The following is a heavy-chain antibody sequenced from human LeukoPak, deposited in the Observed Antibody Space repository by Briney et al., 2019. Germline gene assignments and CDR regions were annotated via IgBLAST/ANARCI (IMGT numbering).Heavy chain of an antibody. V-gene: IGHV1-8*02. CDR3: ARGLFVQLLHY. D-gene: IGHD6-6*01. Sequence: ASVKVSCKASGGTFSSYAISWVRQAPGQGLEWMGWMNPNSGNTGYAQKFQGRVTMTRNTSISTAYMELSSLRSEDTAVYYCARGLFVQLLHYWGQGTLVTVSS. CDR1: GGTFSSYA. CDR2: MNPNSGNT. J-gene: IGHJ4*02.